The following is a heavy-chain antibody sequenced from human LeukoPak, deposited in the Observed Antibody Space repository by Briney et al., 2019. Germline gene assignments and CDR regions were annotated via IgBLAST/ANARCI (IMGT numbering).Heavy chain of an antibody. CDR1: GYTFTSYD. D-gene: IGHD6-6*01. V-gene: IGHV1-8*02. CDR3: ARDRESSSSVWFDP. CDR2: INPNSGNT. Sequence: ASVKVSCKASGYTFTSYDMNWVRQATGQGLEWMGWINPNSGNTGYAQKFQGRVTMTRNTSISTAYMELSSLRSEDTAVYYCARDRESSSSVWFDPWGQGTLVTVSS. J-gene: IGHJ5*02.